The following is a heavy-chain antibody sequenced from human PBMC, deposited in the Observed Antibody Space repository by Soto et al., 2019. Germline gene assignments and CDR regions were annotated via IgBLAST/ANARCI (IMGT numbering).Heavy chain of an antibody. CDR1: GGSFSGYY. CDR2: INHSGST. D-gene: IGHD3-9*01. Sequence: SETLSLTCAVYGGSFSGYYWSWIRQPPGKGLEWIGEINHSGSTNYNPSPKSRVTISVDTSKNQFSLKLSSVTAADTAVYYCAARNQIYCLGYWGQGTLVTVSS. CDR3: AARNQIYCLGY. V-gene: IGHV4-34*01. J-gene: IGHJ4*02.